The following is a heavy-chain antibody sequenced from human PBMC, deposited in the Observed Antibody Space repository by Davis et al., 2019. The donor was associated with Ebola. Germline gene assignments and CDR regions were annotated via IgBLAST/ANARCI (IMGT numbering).Heavy chain of an antibody. CDR3: ARGAIFGVVRYYYYGMDV. D-gene: IGHD3-3*01. CDR2: IYHSGST. CDR1: GGSISSSNW. Sequence: SETLSLTCAVSGGSISSSNWRSWVRQPPGKWLEWIGEIYHSGSTNYNPSLKSRVTISVDTSKNQFSLKLSSVTAADTAVYYCARGAIFGVVRYYYYGMDVWGQGTTVTVSS. J-gene: IGHJ6*02. V-gene: IGHV4-4*02.